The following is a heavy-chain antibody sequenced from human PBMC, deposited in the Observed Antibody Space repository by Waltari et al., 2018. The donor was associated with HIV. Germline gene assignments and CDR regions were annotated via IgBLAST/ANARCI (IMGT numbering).Heavy chain of an antibody. Sequence: EVQLVESGGKLVQPGGSLRLSCLASGFTFSDYSMNWVRQGPGKGREWVAYISATGTTIVYANSAKGRFTVSRDNVENSLYLDMSSLRAEDTGDYYCARCETVVTPFINKYLGLDVWGPGTTVTVSS. CDR1: GFTFSDYS. J-gene: IGHJ6*02. V-gene: IGHV3-48*01. CDR2: ISATGTTI. CDR3: ARCETVVTPFINKYLGLDV. D-gene: IGHD2-15*01.